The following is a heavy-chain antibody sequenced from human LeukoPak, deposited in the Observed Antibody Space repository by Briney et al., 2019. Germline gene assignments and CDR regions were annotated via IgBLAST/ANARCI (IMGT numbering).Heavy chain of an antibody. CDR2: INHSGST. V-gene: IGHV4-34*01. D-gene: IGHD2-15*01. CDR1: GGSFSGYY. J-gene: IGHJ6*03. Sequence: SETLSLTCAVYGGSFSGYYWSWIRQPPGKGLEWIGEINHSGSTNYNPSLKSRVTISVDTSKNQFSLKLSSVTAADTAVYYCARRRVAGSYMDVWGKGTTVAVSS. CDR3: ARRRVAGSYMDV.